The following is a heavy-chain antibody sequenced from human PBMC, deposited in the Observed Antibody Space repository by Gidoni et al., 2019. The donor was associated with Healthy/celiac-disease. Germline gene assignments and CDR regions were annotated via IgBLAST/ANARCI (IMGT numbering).Heavy chain of an antibody. CDR3: ATLGDYYDRSDTY. CDR1: GFPFSSYA. V-gene: IGHV3-23*01. D-gene: IGHD3-22*01. CDR2: ISGSGGST. J-gene: IGHJ4*02. Sequence: EVQLLESGGGLVQPGGSLSLSCAASGFPFSSYAMSWVRQDPGKGLEWVSAISGSGGSTYYADSVKGRFTISRDNSKNTLYLQMNSLRAEDTAVYYCATLGDYYDRSDTYWGQGTLVTVSS.